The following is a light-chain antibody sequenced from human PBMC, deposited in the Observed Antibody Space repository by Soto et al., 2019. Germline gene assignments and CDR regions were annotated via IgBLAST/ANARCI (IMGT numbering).Light chain of an antibody. V-gene: IGKV1-5*01. CDR3: QQYDNLPIT. CDR2: DAS. J-gene: IGKJ5*01. Sequence: DIQMTQSPSTLSASVGDRVTITCRASQTISNWLAWYQQEPGKAPKLLIYDASSLRSGVPSRFSGSGFATDFTLTISSLQPDDFATYYCQQYDNLPITFGQGTRLEIK. CDR1: QTISNW.